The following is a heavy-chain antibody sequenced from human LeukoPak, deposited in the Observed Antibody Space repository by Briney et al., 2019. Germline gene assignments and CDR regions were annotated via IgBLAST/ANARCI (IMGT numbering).Heavy chain of an antibody. CDR2: IQHDGTKT. J-gene: IGHJ4*02. Sequence: GGSLRLSCAASGFTFSSSGMHWVRQAPGRGLEWVAFIQHDGTKTYYADPVKGRFTISRDSSENTLYLQMSILRTDDTAVYYCAKGAFVRLGELSPHWGQGTLVTVSS. D-gene: IGHD3-16*02. CDR1: GFTFSSSG. V-gene: IGHV3-30*02. CDR3: AKGAFVRLGELSPH.